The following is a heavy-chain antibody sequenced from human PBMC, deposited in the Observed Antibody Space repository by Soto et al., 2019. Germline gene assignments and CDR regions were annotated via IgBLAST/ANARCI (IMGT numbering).Heavy chain of an antibody. Sequence: SETLSLTCTVSGASINSGDYYWSWIRQPPGKGLEWIGYIYYSGSTYYNPSLKSRVTISVDTSKNQFSLKLSSVTAADTAVYYCAGFSEVAATEINWFDPWGQGTLVTVSS. V-gene: IGHV4-30-4*01. CDR3: AGFSEVAATEINWFDP. J-gene: IGHJ5*02. CDR2: IYYSGST. D-gene: IGHD2-15*01. CDR1: GASINSGDYY.